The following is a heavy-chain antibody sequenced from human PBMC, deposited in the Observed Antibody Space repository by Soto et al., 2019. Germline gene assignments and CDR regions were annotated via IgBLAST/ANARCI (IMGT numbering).Heavy chain of an antibody. CDR1: GGTFSSYT. V-gene: IGHV1-69*08. D-gene: IGHD3-10*01. CDR3: ARDGDYGSGSSDFDY. CDR2: IIPILGIA. J-gene: IGHJ4*02. Sequence: QVQLVQSGAEVKKPGSSVKVSCKASGGTFSSYTISWVRQAPGQGLEWMGRIIPILGIANYEQKSQGRVTITADKSTSTAYMELSSLRSEDTAVYYCARDGDYGSGSSDFDYWCQGTLVTVSS.